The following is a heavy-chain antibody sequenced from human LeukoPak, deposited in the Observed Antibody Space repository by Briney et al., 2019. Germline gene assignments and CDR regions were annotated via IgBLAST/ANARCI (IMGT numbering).Heavy chain of an antibody. CDR2: IKSKTDGGTT. V-gene: IGHV3-15*01. CDR1: GFTFSNAW. D-gene: IGHD1-14*01. Sequence: GGSLRLSCAASGFTFSNAWMSWVRQAPGKGLEWVGRIKSKTDGGTTDYAAPVKGRFTISRDNSKNTLYLQMNSLRAEDTAVYYCAKDRQIPRTPNYYFDYWGQGTLVTVSS. CDR3: AKDRQIPRTPNYYFDY. J-gene: IGHJ4*02.